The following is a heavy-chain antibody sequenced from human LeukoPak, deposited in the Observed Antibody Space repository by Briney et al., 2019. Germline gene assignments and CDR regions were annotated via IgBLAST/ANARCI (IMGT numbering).Heavy chain of an antibody. Sequence: ASVKVSCKASGYTFTGYYMHWVRQAPGQGLEWMGWINPNSGGTNYAQKFQGRVTMTRDTSISTAYMELSRLRSDDTAVYYCASVKWAGGIAAAATDAFDIWGQGTMVTVSS. J-gene: IGHJ3*02. D-gene: IGHD6-13*01. CDR2: INPNSGGT. CDR3: ASVKWAGGIAAAATDAFDI. V-gene: IGHV1-2*02. CDR1: GYTFTGYY.